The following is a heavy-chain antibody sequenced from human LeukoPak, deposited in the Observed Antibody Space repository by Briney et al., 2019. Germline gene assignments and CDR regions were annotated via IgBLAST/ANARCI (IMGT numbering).Heavy chain of an antibody. Sequence: GGSLRLSCAASGFTFSNYWVHWVRQAPGKGLVWVSRINRDGSTTNYAESVKGRFTVSRDNAKNTLNLQMNSLRAEDTAVYYCARDKKSGESSEIDYWGQGTLVTVSS. CDR3: ARDKKSGESSEIDY. J-gene: IGHJ4*02. CDR1: GFTFSNYW. D-gene: IGHD3-10*01. V-gene: IGHV3-74*01. CDR2: INRDGSTT.